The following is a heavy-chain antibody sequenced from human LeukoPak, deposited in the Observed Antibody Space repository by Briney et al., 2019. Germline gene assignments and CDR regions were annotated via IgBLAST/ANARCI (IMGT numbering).Heavy chain of an antibody. Sequence: GGSLRLSCAASGFTFSSYAMSWVRQAPGKGLGWVSAISGSGGSTYYADSVKGRFTISRDNSKNTLYLQMNSLRAEDTAVYYCAKDNWNDFRGYFDYWGQGTLVTVSS. CDR2: ISGSGGST. D-gene: IGHD1-20*01. V-gene: IGHV3-23*01. J-gene: IGHJ4*02. CDR1: GFTFSSYA. CDR3: AKDNWNDFRGYFDY.